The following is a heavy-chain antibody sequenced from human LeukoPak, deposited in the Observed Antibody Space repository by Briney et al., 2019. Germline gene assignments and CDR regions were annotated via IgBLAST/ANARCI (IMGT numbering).Heavy chain of an antibody. V-gene: IGHV4-38-2*01. CDR2: IYHSGST. J-gene: IGHJ4*02. D-gene: IGHD3-3*01. CDR3: ARGYGYYDFWSGYSSPFDY. Sequence: PSETLSLTCAVSGYSISSGYYWGWIRQPPGKGLEWIGSIYHSGSTYYNPSLKSRVTISVDTSKNQFSLKLSSVTAADTAVYYCARGYGYYDFWSGYSSPFDYWGQGTLVTVSS. CDR1: GYSISSGYY.